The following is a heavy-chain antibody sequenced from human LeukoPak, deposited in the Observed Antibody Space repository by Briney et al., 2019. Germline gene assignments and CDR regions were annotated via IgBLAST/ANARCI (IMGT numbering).Heavy chain of an antibody. CDR2: ISGTSLTI. D-gene: IGHD6-6*01. J-gene: IGHJ6*03. CDR3: ARMIADRPHYYYYMDV. V-gene: IGHV3-11*04. CDR1: AFTVSDYH. Sequence: GGSLRLSCAAPAFTVSDYHMSWIRQAPGRGLEWVSYISGTSLTIFYADSVKGRFTVSRDNAKNSLYLQMNSLRAEDTAVYYCARMIADRPHYYYYMDVRGTGTTVTVSS.